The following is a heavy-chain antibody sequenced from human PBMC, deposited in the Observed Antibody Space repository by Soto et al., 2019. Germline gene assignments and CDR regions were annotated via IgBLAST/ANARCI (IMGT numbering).Heavy chain of an antibody. D-gene: IGHD6-13*01. J-gene: IGHJ6*02. V-gene: IGHV3-33*01. CDR1: GFIFSTYG. Sequence: QVQLVESGGGVVQPGRSLRLSCAASGFIFSTYGMHWVRQAPGKGLEWVAVIWNDASNKYYADSVKGRFTISRDNSKNTLYLQMNSLRAEDTAVYYWARDRIPAAGTGHDYYYYGMDVWGQGTTVTVSS. CDR3: ARDRIPAAGTGHDYYYYGMDV. CDR2: IWNDASNK.